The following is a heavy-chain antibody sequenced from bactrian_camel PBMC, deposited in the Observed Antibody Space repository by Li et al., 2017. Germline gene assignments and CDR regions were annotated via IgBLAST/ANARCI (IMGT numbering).Heavy chain of an antibody. CDR1: GFTAC. J-gene: IGHJ4*01. D-gene: IGHD6*01. Sequence: QVQLVESGGGSVQTGGSLRLSCAASGFTACMGWLRQAPGKEREGVAAIDSEGRISYADSVKGRFTISKDNAENTLYLQMNSLEPEDTAMYYCAAKRYRWCGRRWSSEDEYDFWGQGTQVTVS. CDR3: AAKRYRWCGRRWSSEDEYDF. V-gene: IGHV3S53*01. CDR2: IDSEGRI.